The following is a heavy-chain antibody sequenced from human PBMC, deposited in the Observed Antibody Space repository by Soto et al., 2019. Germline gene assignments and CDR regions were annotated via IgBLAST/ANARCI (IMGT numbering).Heavy chain of an antibody. CDR3: AREGTTVDSYYYYGMDV. J-gene: IGHJ6*02. D-gene: IGHD1-1*01. Sequence: QVQLQESGPGLVKPSETLSLTCTVSGGSISSYYWSWIRQPPGKGLEWIGYIYYSWSTNYNPSLKCRVTIPVDPSKNQFSLKLSSVTAADTAVYYCAREGTTVDSYYYYGMDVWGQGTTVTVSS. CDR2: IYYSWST. V-gene: IGHV4-59*01. CDR1: GGSISSYY.